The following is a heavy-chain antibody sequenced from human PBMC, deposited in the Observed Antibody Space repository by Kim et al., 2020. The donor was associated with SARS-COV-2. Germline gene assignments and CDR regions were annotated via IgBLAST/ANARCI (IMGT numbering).Heavy chain of an antibody. CDR3: ARHLISYYYNSSGSLTTASYGMDV. CDR2: IFSGGST. D-gene: IGHD3-22*01. Sequence: SETLSLTCTVSGGSISSTSYSWGWIRQPPGKGLEWIANIFSGGSTDYNPSLKSRVTISVDTSKNQFSLKVTSLTAADTAVYYCARHLISYYYNSSGSLTTASYGMDVWGQGTAVTVSS. CDR1: GGSISSTSYS. V-gene: IGHV4-39*01. J-gene: IGHJ6*02.